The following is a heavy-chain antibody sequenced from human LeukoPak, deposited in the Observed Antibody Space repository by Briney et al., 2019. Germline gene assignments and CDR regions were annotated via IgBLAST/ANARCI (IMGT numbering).Heavy chain of an antibody. J-gene: IGHJ4*02. CDR2: IYSGGST. Sequence: GGSLRLSCAASGFTVSSNYMSWVRQAPGKGLEWVPVIYSGGSTYYADSVKGRFTISRDNSKNTLYLQMNSLGAEDTAVYYCARDHTAMAVEWGQGTLVTVSS. V-gene: IGHV3-53*01. CDR3: ARDHTAMAVE. CDR1: GFTVSSNY. D-gene: IGHD5-18*01.